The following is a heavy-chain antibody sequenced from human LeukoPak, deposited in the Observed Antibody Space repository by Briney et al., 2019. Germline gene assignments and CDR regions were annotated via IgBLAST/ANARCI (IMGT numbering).Heavy chain of an antibody. CDR2: ISGSGGST. Sequence: GGSLRLSCAASGFTFSSYAMSWVRQAPGKGLEWVSAISGSGGSTYYADSVKGRFTISRDNSKNTLYLQMNSLRAEDTAVYYCAKSQSPLILWFGETDYWGQGTLVTVSS. V-gene: IGHV3-23*01. CDR3: AKSQSPLILWFGETDY. J-gene: IGHJ4*02. D-gene: IGHD3-10*01. CDR1: GFTFSSYA.